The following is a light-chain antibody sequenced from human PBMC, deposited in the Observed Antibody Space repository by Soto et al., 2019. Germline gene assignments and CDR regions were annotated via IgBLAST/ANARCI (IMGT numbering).Light chain of an antibody. V-gene: IGLV1-44*01. CDR1: SSNIGSHT. CDR2: SNN. Sequence: QTVVTQPPSASGTPGQSVTISCSGGSSNIGSHTVNWYQHLPGTAPKLLIYSNNQRPSGVPDRFSGSVSGTSASLAISGLQSEDEADYYCAAWHDSLNGPVFGGGTKVTVL. CDR3: AAWHDSLNGPV. J-gene: IGLJ2*01.